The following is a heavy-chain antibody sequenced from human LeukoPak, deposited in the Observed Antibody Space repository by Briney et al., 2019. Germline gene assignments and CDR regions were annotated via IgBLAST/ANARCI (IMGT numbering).Heavy chain of an antibody. CDR1: GGSISSYY. Sequence: PSETLCLTCTVSGGSISSYYWSWIRQPPGKGLEWIGYIYYSGSTNYNPSLKSRVTISVDTSKNQFSLKLSSVTAADTAVYYCARGRTAKDAFDIWGQGTMVTVSS. CDR3: ARGRTAKDAFDI. J-gene: IGHJ3*02. V-gene: IGHV4-59*01. CDR2: IYYSGST. D-gene: IGHD5-18*01.